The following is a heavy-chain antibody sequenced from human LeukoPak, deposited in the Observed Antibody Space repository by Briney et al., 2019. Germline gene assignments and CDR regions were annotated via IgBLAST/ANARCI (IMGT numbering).Heavy chain of an antibody. J-gene: IGHJ6*02. CDR3: ARQDHYGVDV. CDR1: GYTFTSYW. CDR2: IYPGDSDT. Sequence: GESLKISCKGSGYTFTSYWIAWVRQMPGKGLEWMGVIYPGDSDTRYSPSFQGQVSISADKSTSTVHLQWSSLKASDTAMYYCARQDHYGVDVWGQGTTVTVSS. V-gene: IGHV5-51*01.